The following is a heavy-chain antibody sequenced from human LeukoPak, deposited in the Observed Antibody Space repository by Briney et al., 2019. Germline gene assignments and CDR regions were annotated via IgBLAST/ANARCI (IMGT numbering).Heavy chain of an antibody. CDR2: SSCSGSTI. D-gene: IGHD2-2*02. CDR1: GFTFCVYY. J-gene: IGHJ6*02. Sequence: NRGGPLRLSCAAWGFTFCVYYMSGLRQSRGKWVECVSYSSCSGSTIYYAGSVKRRFTISRDNAKNSLYLKMNSLRAQDTAVYYCARGPYCSSTSCYTAYYYYGLDVWGQGTTVTVSS. V-gene: IGHV3-11*01. CDR3: ARGPYCSSTSCYTAYYYYGLDV.